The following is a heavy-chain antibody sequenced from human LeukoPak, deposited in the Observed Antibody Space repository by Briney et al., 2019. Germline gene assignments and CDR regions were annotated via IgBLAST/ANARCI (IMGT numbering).Heavy chain of an antibody. D-gene: IGHD3-22*01. V-gene: IGHV3-15*01. Sequence: GGSLRLSCAASGFTFSNAWMSWVRQAPGKGLEWVGRIKSKTDGGTTDYAAPVKGRFTISRDDSKNTLYLQMNSLKTEDTAVYYCTTTGYYYDSSETHYYYYYMDVWGKGTTVTVSS. CDR3: TTTGYYYDSSETHYYYYYMDV. CDR1: GFTFSNAW. J-gene: IGHJ6*03. CDR2: IKSKTDGGTT.